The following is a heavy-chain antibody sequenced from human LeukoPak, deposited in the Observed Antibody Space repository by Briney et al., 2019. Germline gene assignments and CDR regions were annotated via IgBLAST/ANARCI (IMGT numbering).Heavy chain of an antibody. CDR1: GGSISSDY. CDR2: IHYSGST. CDR3: ARRATISSRFDP. D-gene: IGHD5-24*01. Sequence: SETLSLTCTVSGGSISSDYWSWIRQPPGKGLEWIGYIHYSGSTNSNPSLKSRVTISVDTSRNHFSLNLSSVTAADTAVYYCARRATISSRFDPWGQGTLVTVSS. V-gene: IGHV4-59*01. J-gene: IGHJ5*02.